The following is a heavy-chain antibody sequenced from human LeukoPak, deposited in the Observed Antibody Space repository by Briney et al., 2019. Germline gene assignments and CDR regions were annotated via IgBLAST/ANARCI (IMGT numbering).Heavy chain of an antibody. Sequence: GGSLRLSCAASGFTFSSYGMHWVRQAPGKGLERVALIWYDGSNKYYADSVKGRFTISRDNSKNMLYLQMNSLIAEDTALYYCAKDGPVYDIDYWGQGTLVSVTS. CDR2: IWYDGSNK. V-gene: IGHV3-33*06. CDR3: AKDGPVYDIDY. J-gene: IGHJ4*02. CDR1: GFTFSSYG. D-gene: IGHD5/OR15-5a*01.